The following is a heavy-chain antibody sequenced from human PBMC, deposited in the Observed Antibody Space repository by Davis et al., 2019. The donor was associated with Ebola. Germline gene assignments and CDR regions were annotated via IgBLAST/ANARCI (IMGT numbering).Heavy chain of an antibody. CDR2: INPNSGGT. V-gene: IGHV1-2*04. J-gene: IGHJ4*02. Sequence: ASAQVSCKASGYTFTGYYMHWVRQAPGQGLEWMGWINPNSGGTNYAQKFQGWVTMTRDTSISTAYMELSRLRSDDTAVYYCARVRDYYFDYWGQGTLVTVSS. CDR3: ARVRDYYFDY. D-gene: IGHD2-21*02. CDR1: GYTFTGYY.